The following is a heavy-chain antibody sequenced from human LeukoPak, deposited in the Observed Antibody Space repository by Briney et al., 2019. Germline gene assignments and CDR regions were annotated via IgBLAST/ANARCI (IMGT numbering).Heavy chain of an antibody. CDR2: ISWNSGSI. CDR3: AKVPRAGYSSGWPYYFDY. Sequence: GGSLRLSCAASGFTLDDYAMHWVRHAPGKGLEWVSGISWNSGSIGYADSVKGRFTISRDNAKNSLYLQMNSLRAEDTALYYCAKVPRAGYSSGWPYYFDYWGQGTLVTVSS. CDR1: GFTLDDYA. J-gene: IGHJ4*02. V-gene: IGHV3-9*01. D-gene: IGHD6-19*01.